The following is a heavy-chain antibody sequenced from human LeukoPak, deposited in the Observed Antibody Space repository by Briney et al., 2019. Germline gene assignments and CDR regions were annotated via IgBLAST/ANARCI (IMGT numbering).Heavy chain of an antibody. Sequence: PGGSLRLSCAASGFSFSSNYEMTWFRQAPGKGLEWVSYITNNGATIYYADSVRGRFTISTDNAKNSLYLQMNSLRADDTAVYYCAAERLYGILDYWGQGTLVTVSS. V-gene: IGHV3-48*03. CDR2: ITNNGATI. CDR1: GFSFSSNYE. CDR3: AAERLYGILDY. D-gene: IGHD6-25*01. J-gene: IGHJ4*02.